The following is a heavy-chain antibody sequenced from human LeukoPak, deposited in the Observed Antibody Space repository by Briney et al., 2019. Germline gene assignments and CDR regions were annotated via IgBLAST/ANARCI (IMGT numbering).Heavy chain of an antibody. J-gene: IGHJ4*02. D-gene: IGHD4-17*01. Sequence: PGGSLRLSCAASGFTFSSYGMHWVRQASGKGLEWVAFIRYDGSNKYYADSVKGRFTISRDNSKNTLYLQMNSLRAEDTAVYYCAKDATTVTTFYFDYWGQGTLVTVSS. CDR3: AKDATTVTTFYFDY. V-gene: IGHV3-30*02. CDR1: GFTFSSYG. CDR2: IRYDGSNK.